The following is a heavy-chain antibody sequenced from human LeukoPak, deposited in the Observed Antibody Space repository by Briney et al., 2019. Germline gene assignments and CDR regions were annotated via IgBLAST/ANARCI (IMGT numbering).Heavy chain of an antibody. CDR1: GFTFSSYG. CDR2: ISYDGSNK. D-gene: IGHD4-11*01. J-gene: IGHJ4*02. Sequence: GRSLRLSCAASGFTFSSYGMHWVRQAPGKGLEWVAVISYDGSNKYYADSVKGRFTISRDNSKNTLFLQMNSPRAEDTAVYYCARDGGATVTLHPCDYWGQGTLVTVSS. V-gene: IGHV3-30*03. CDR3: ARDGGATVTLHPCDY.